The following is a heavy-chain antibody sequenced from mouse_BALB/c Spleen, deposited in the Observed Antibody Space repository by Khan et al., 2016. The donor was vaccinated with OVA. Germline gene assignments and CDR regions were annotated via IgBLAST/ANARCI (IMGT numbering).Heavy chain of an antibody. D-gene: IGHD2-14*01. CDR3: ASGYDFFAY. CDR1: GYSFTAYY. J-gene: IGHJ3*01. CDR2: INPNSDNT. Sequence: VQLKQSGPDLVKTGASVKISCKASGYSFTAYYMNWVKLSHGKSLECIGRINPNSDNTNYNQKFKGKAILTVDTSYSKAYMELPSLTSEDSAVYFSASGYDFFAYWGEGTLVTVSS. V-gene: IGHV1-26*01.